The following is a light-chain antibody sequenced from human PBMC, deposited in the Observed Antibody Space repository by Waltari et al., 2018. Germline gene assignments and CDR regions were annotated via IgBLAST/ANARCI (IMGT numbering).Light chain of an antibody. CDR2: EVS. CDR3: SSYTTSSAPGV. Sequence: QSALTQPASVSGSPGQSITISCPGTDSDVGAYDLVSWYQQHPGKAPHLLIYEVSNRPSGISNRFSASKSGNTASLTISGLQAEDEADYYCSSYTTSSAPGVFGTGTRVTVL. J-gene: IGLJ1*01. V-gene: IGLV2-14*01. CDR1: DSDVGAYDL.